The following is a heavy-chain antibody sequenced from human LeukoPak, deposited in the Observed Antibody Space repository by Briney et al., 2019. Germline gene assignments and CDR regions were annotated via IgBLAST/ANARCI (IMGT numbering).Heavy chain of an antibody. D-gene: IGHD3-3*01. Sequence: SETLSLTCTVSGGSISIHYWSWIRQPPGKGLEWIGYIYYSGSTTYNTSLKSRVTISVDTSKNQFSLKLSSVTAADTAVYYCARVIRFLEWLLYPPYYYYYMDVWGKGTTVTVSS. J-gene: IGHJ6*03. V-gene: IGHV4-59*11. CDR2: IYYSGST. CDR1: GGSISIHY. CDR3: ARVIRFLEWLLYPPYYYYYMDV.